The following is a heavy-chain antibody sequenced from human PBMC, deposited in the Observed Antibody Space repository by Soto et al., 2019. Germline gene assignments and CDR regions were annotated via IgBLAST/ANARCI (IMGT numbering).Heavy chain of an antibody. J-gene: IGHJ4*02. CDR3: ARRDSGGFYRFFDS. CDR2: TGSGTGPG. CDR1: GGSLSTNP. D-gene: IGHD2-15*01. V-gene: IGHV1-69*06. Sequence: SVKVSCKASGGSLSTNPISWVRQAPGQGLEWMGGTGSGTGPGNHAQKSQGRLTVTADKSTSTVYMELTNLSSEDTAVYYCARRDSGGFYRFFDSWGQGTLVTVSS.